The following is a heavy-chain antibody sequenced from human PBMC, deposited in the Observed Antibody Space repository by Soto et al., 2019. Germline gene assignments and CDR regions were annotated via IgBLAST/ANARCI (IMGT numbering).Heavy chain of an antibody. Sequence: SETLSLTCTVSGGSISSSSYYWGWIRQPPGKGLEWIGSFYYSGSTYYTPSLKSRVTISVDTSKYQFSLKLSFVTAADTVVFYCGGGGSFGGVIFDAFDIWGQGTMVTVSS. V-gene: IGHV4-39*01. CDR1: GGSISSSSYY. CDR2: FYYSGST. J-gene: IGHJ3*02. CDR3: GGGGSFGGVIFDAFDI. D-gene: IGHD3-16*01.